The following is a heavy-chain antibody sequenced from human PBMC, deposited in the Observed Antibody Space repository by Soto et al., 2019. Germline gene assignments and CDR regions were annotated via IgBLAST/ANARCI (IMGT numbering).Heavy chain of an antibody. Sequence: QVQLVQSAAEVKKPGASVEVSCKVSGYTFSRYGITWVRQAPGQGLEWMGWIRANNDRRNYAQQFQGRLTMTTDSSTGTAYMELRGLRSDDTAVYYCARDDYSDGGADYWGQGTLVIVSS. CDR1: GYTFSRYG. CDR3: ARDDYSDGGADY. J-gene: IGHJ4*02. V-gene: IGHV1-18*01. D-gene: IGHD4-17*01. CDR2: IRANNDRR.